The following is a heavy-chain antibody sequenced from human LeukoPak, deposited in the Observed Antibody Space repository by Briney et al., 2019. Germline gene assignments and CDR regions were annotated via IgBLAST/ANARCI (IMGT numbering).Heavy chain of an antibody. V-gene: IGHV1-46*01. J-gene: IGHJ4*02. D-gene: IGHD1-26*01. CDR3: ARAEWELALFDY. CDR2: IDPSGGST. CDR1: GYTFTTYY. Sequence: GASVKVSCKASGYTFTTYYIHWVRQAPGQGLEWMGIIDPSGGSTSYAQKFQGRVTMTRDTSTSTVYMELSSLRSEDTAVYYCARAEWELALFDYWGQGTLVTVSS.